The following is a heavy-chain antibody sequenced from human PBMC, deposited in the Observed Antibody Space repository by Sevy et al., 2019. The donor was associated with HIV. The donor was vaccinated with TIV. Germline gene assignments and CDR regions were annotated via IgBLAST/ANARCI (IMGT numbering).Heavy chain of an antibody. CDR1: GGSISRSNW. D-gene: IGHD1-26*01. CDR3: ASGPTTMFYFDS. V-gene: IGHV4-4*02. J-gene: IGHJ4*02. CDR2: VYYTGGT. Sequence: SETLSLTCAVSGGSISRSNWWSWVRQPPGKGLEWIGEVYYTGGTNYRPSLKSRVTISIDRSKNQVSLRLSSVTAADTAVYFCASGPTTMFYFDSWGQGALVTVSS.